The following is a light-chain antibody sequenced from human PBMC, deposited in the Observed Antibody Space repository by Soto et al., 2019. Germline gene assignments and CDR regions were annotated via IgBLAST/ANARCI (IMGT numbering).Light chain of an antibody. J-gene: IGLJ2*01. CDR2: GNN. CDR3: AAWDDNLNGL. V-gene: IGLV1-44*01. CDR1: SSNIGSNT. Sequence: QAVVTQPPSASGTPGQRVTISCSGSSSNIGSNTVNWYQQLPGTAPKLLIYGNNQRPSGVPDRFSGSKSGTSASLAISGLQSEDEADYYCAAWDDNLNGLFGGGTKLTVL.